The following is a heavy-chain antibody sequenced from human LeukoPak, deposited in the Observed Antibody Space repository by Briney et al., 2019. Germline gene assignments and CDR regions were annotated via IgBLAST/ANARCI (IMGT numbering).Heavy chain of an antibody. CDR1: GFSVSSDY. CDR2: VYSDGTT. J-gene: IGHJ4*02. D-gene: IGHD1-7*01. V-gene: IGHV3-66*02. CDR3: ARVNYAGGFDY. Sequence: GGSLRLSCAASGFSVSSDYMSWVRRAPGKGLEWVSIVYSDGTTYYADSVKGRFSVSRDISKNTMNVQMNGLRPEDTAVYYCARVNYAGGFDYWGQGTLVTVSS.